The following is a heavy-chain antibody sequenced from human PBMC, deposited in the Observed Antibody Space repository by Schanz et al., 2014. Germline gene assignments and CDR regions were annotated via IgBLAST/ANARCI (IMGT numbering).Heavy chain of an antibody. J-gene: IGHJ2*01. V-gene: IGHV3-11*03. CDR1: GFSFSDYY. Sequence: QVHLLESGGGLVEPGGSLRLSCAASGFSFSDYYMSWIRQAPGKGLEWVSYVSRSTPDIYYADSVKGRFTISRDNTKNSLFLQLNSLRADDTAVYYCARNRGSGGQNWYFDLWGRGTLVTVSS. CDR3: ARNRGSGGQNWYFDL. D-gene: IGHD1-26*01. CDR2: VSRSTPDI.